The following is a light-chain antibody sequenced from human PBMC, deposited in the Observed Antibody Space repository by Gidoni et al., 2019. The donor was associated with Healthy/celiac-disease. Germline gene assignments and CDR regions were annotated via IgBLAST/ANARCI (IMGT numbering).Light chain of an antibody. CDR2: GAS. Sequence: EIVLTHSPGTLSLSPGERATLSCRASQSVSSSYLAWYQQKPGQAPRLRIYGASSRATGIPDRFSGSGYGTDFTLTISRLEPEDFAVYYCQQDGSSRLTFGGGTKVEIK. CDR3: QQDGSSRLT. J-gene: IGKJ4*01. CDR1: QSVSSSY. V-gene: IGKV3-20*01.